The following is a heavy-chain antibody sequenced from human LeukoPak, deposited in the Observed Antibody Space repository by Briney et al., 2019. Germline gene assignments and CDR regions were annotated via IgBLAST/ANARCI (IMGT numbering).Heavy chain of an antibody. Sequence: GASVKVSCKASGYTFTSYYMHWVRQAPGQGLEWMGIINPSGGSTSYAQKFQGRVTMTRDTSTSTVYMELSSLRSEDTAVYYCARDMNYYGSGSYDAFDIWGQGTMVTVSS. V-gene: IGHV1-46*01. J-gene: IGHJ3*02. D-gene: IGHD3-10*01. CDR1: GYTFTSYY. CDR2: INPSGGST. CDR3: ARDMNYYGSGSYDAFDI.